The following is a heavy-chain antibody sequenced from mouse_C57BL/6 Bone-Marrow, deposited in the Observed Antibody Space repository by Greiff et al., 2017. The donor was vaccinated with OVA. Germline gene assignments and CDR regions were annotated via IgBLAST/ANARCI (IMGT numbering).Heavy chain of an antibody. CDR1: GYTFTSYW. V-gene: IGHV1-50*01. J-gene: IGHJ2*01. CDR3: ARKSILRYYLDY. Sequence: QVQLQQPGAELVKPGASVKLSCKASGYTFTSYWMQWVKQRPGQGLEWIGEIDPSDSYTNYNQKFKGKATLTVDTSSSTAYMQLSSLTSADSAVDYCARKSILRYYLDYWGQGTTLTVSS. D-gene: IGHD1-1*01. CDR2: IDPSDSYT.